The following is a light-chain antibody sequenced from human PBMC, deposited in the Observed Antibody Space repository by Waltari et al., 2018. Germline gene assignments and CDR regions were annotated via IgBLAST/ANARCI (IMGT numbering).Light chain of an antibody. V-gene: IGKV3-11*01. CDR1: KSIDNF. J-gene: IGKJ4*01. CDR3: QQRSGWPPT. Sequence: CRASKSIDNFLARNQQEPGQAPSLLIYDSSNRATDIPASFSGSGSGKDFTLTISSLEPEDFAVDYCQQRSGWPPTCGGGTKVDI. CDR2: DSS.